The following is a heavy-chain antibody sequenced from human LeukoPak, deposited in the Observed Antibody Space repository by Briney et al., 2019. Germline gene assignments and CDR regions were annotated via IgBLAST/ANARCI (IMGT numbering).Heavy chain of an antibody. Sequence: GGSLRLSCAASGFTFSSYSMNWVRQAPGKGLEWVSSISSSSSYIYYADSVKGRFTISRDNAKNSLYLQMHSLRDEDTAVYYCIRDGLLWFGGATWGQGTMVTVSS. CDR2: ISSSSSYI. J-gene: IGHJ3*01. V-gene: IGHV3-21*01. CDR1: GFTFSSYS. CDR3: IRDGLLWFGGAT. D-gene: IGHD3-10*01.